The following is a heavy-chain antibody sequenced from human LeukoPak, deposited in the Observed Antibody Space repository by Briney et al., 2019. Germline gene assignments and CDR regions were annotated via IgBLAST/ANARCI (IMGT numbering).Heavy chain of an antibody. CDR3: ASYFYDSSGRGTPGY. J-gene: IGHJ4*02. CDR1: GFTFSNYG. Sequence: GGSLRLSCAASGFTFSNYGMSWVRQAPGKGLEWVSSISGRGGNTYYADSVKGRFTISRDNSKNTLYLQMNSLRAEDTAVYYCASYFYDSSGRGTPGYWGQGTLVTVSS. D-gene: IGHD3-22*01. V-gene: IGHV3-23*01. CDR2: ISGRGGNT.